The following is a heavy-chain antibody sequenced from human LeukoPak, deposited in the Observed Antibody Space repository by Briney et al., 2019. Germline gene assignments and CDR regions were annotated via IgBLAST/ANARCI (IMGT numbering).Heavy chain of an antibody. D-gene: IGHD3-10*01. CDR2: IYYSGSN. CDR1: GGSINSYY. J-gene: IGHJ4*02. Sequence: PSETVSLTCTVSGGSINSYYWSWIRQPPGKGLEWIGFIYYSGSNNYNPSLKSRVTILVDTSKNQFSLKLSSVTAADTAVYYCARGRGAWGYWGQGTLVTVSS. V-gene: IGHV4-59*08. CDR3: ARGRGAWGY.